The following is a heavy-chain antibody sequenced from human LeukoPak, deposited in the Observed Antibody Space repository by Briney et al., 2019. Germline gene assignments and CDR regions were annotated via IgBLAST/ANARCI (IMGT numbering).Heavy chain of an antibody. V-gene: IGHV3-21*01. CDR1: GFTFSSYS. D-gene: IGHD6-19*01. J-gene: IGHJ5*02. CDR2: ISSSSSYI. CDR3: ARDFYFTDSSGWSEYNWFDP. Sequence: VGSLRLSCAASGFTFSSYSMNWVRQAPGKGLEWVSYISSSSSYIYYADSLKGRFTISRDNAKNSLYLQMNSLRAEDTAVYYCARDFYFTDSSGWSEYNWFDPWGQGTLVTVSS.